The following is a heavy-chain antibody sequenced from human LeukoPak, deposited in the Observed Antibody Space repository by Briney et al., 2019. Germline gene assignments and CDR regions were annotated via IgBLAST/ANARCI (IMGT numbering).Heavy chain of an antibody. D-gene: IGHD4-17*01. CDR2: VYYTGST. CDR1: GGSINNYY. Sequence: SETLSLTCTVSGGSINNYYWTWIRQPPGKGLECIGYVYYTGSTYYNPSLKSRVTISVDTSKNQFSLRLNSVTAADTAVYYCARDSSTVTTRHFDYWGQGTLVTVSS. CDR3: ARDSSTVTTRHFDY. J-gene: IGHJ4*02. V-gene: IGHV4-59*01.